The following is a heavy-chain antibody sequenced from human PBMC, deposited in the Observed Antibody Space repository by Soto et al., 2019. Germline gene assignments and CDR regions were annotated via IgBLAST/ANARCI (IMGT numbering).Heavy chain of an antibody. J-gene: IGHJ4*02. V-gene: IGHV1-3*01. CDR3: ARVSGYYLPDY. CDR2: INAGNGNT. Sequence: ASVEVSWKASGYTFTNYAMHWVRQAPGQRLEWMGWINAGNGNTKYSQKFQGRVTITRDTSASTAYMELSSLRSEDTAVYYCARVSGYYLPDYWGQGTLVTVSS. CDR1: GYTFTNYA. D-gene: IGHD5-12*01.